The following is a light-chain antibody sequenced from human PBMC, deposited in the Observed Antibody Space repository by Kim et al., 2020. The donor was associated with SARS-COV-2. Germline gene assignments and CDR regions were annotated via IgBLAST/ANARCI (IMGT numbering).Light chain of an antibody. V-gene: IGLV2-11*01. J-gene: IGLJ3*02. CDR1: STDDAIYKK. CDR3: CSYAGRSTNWV. Sequence: QAVTISCSAPSTDDAIYKKVCWYQPLPGKATKLVIYDVAERPSGVPDRFSGSKSGNTASLTISGLQAEDEADYYCCSYAGRSTNWVFGGGTKVTVL. CDR2: DVA.